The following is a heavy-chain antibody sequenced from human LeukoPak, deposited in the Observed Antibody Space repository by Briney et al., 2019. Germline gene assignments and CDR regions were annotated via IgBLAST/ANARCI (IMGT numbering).Heavy chain of an antibody. CDR1: GFTFSSYW. CDR2: IKQDGSEK. CDR3: ARGLVPGMDDY. J-gene: IGHJ4*02. Sequence: GGSLSLSCAASGFTFSSYWMSWVRQAPGKGLEWVANIKQDGSEKYYVDSVKGRFTISRDNAKNSLYLQMNSLRAEDTAVYYCARGLVPGMDDYWGQGTLVTVSS. V-gene: IGHV3-7*01. D-gene: IGHD6-19*01.